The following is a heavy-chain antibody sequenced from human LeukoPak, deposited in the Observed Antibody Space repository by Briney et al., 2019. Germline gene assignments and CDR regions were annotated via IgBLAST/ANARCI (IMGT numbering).Heavy chain of an antibody. V-gene: IGHV4-61*05. CDR1: GGSISSSSYY. CDR3: ARTLRIDRPDYYYYYGMDV. Sequence: KPSETLSLTCTVSGGSISSSSYYWGWIRQPPGKGLEWIGYIYYSGSTNYNPSLKSRVTISVDTSKNQFSLKLSSVTAADTAVYYCARTLRIDRPDYYYYYGMDVWGQGTTVTVSS. J-gene: IGHJ6*02. CDR2: IYYSGST. D-gene: IGHD5/OR15-5a*01.